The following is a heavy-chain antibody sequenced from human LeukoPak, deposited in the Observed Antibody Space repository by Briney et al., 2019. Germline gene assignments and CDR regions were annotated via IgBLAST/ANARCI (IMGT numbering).Heavy chain of an antibody. CDR2: VSGSGADT. D-gene: IGHD3-10*01. Sequence: GGSLRLSCAASGLTFSNYDMNWVRQAPGKGLEWVAGVSGSGADTYYADSVKGRFTISRDNSRTTLYLQMISLRADDTAVYYCAKSYNNPTVAVRVRGVIPYFDYWGQGSLVTVSS. J-gene: IGHJ4*02. V-gene: IGHV3-23*01. CDR1: GLTFSNYD. CDR3: AKSYNNPTVAVRVRGVIPYFDY.